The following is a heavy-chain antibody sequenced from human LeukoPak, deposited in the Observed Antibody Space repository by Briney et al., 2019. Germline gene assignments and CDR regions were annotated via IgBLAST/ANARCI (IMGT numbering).Heavy chain of an antibody. J-gene: IGHJ5*02. V-gene: IGHV3-74*01. CDR1: GFTFRSYW. CDR3: ARGLYWFDP. CDR2: IHSDGSTT. Sequence: GGSLRLSCAASGFTFRSYWMHWVRQAPGNGLVWVSHIHSDGSTTSYADSVKGRFAISRDNAKNTLNLQINSLRAEDTTVYYCARGLYWFDPWGQGTLVTVSS.